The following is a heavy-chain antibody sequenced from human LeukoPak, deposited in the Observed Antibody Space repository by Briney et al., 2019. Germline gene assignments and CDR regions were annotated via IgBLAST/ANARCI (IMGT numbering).Heavy chain of an antibody. CDR3: ARAYCSSTSCYGNWFDP. Sequence: PSETLSLTCTVSGVSISSYYWSWIRQPPGRGLEWIGYIYYSGSTNYNPSLKSRVTISVDTSKDQFSLKLSSVTAADTAVYYCARAYCSSTSCYGNWFDPWGQGTLVTVSS. CDR2: IYYSGST. CDR1: GVSISSYY. D-gene: IGHD2-2*01. V-gene: IGHV4-59*01. J-gene: IGHJ5*02.